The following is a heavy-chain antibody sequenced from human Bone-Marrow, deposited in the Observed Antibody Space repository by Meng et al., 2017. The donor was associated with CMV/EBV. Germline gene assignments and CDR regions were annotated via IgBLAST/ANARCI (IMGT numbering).Heavy chain of an antibody. CDR1: GYTFTSYC. CDR3: AREAAADYYFDY. CDR2: INPSGGST. D-gene: IGHD6-13*01. J-gene: IGHJ4*02. Sequence: ASVKVSCKASGYTFTSYCMHWVRQAPGQGLEWMGIINPSGGSTSYAQKFQGRVTMTRDTSTSTVYMELSSLRSEDTAVYYCAREAAADYYFDYWGQGKLVTVSS. V-gene: IGHV1-46*01.